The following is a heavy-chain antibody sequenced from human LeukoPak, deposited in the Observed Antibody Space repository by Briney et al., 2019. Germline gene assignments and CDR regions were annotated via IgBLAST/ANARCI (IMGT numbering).Heavy chain of an antibody. Sequence: GASVKVSCKASGYTFTSYGISWVRQAPGQGFEWMGWISAYNGNTNYAQKLQGRVAMTTDTSTSTAYMELRSLRSDDTAVYYCARKGWEELGSGSSYYYYYMDVWGKGTTVTVSS. CDR2: ISAYNGNT. D-gene: IGHD3-10*01. CDR3: ARKGWEELGSGSSYYYYYMDV. V-gene: IGHV1-18*01. CDR1: GYTFTSYG. J-gene: IGHJ6*03.